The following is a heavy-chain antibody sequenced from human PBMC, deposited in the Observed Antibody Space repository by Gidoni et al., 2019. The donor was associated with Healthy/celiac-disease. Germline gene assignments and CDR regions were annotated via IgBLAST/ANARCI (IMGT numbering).Heavy chain of an antibody. D-gene: IGHD2-2*03. Sequence: QVQLQQWGAGLLKPSETLSLTCAVYGGSFSGYYWSWIRQPPGKGLEWIGEINHSGSTNYNPSRKSRVTISVDTSKNQFSLKLSSVTAADTAVYYCARVLDSRPFEIWGQGTMVTVSS. CDR1: GGSFSGYY. CDR2: INHSGST. CDR3: ARVLDSRPFEI. V-gene: IGHV4-34*01. J-gene: IGHJ3*02.